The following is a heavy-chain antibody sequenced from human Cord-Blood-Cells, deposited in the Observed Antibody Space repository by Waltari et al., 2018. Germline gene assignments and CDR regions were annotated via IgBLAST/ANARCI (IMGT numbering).Heavy chain of an antibody. D-gene: IGHD2-21*01. CDR3: AKDTPHLFLPYGYFDY. CDR2: ISGSGGRT. J-gene: IGHJ4*02. CDR1: GFTFSSYA. V-gene: IGHV3-23*01. Sequence: EVQLLESGGGLVQPGGSLRLSCAASGFTFSSYAMSWVRQAPGKGLEWVSAISGSGGRTYYADSVKGRFTISRDNSKNTLYLQMNSLRAEDTAVYYCAKDTPHLFLPYGYFDYWGQGTLVTVSS.